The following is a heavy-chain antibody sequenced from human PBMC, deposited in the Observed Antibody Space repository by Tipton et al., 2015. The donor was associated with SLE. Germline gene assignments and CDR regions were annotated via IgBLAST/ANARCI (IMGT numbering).Heavy chain of an antibody. J-gene: IGHJ2*01. CDR3: TKVIYFGYQNWYFDL. CDR1: GFTFSNYA. V-gene: IGHV3-23*01. D-gene: IGHD3-9*01. CDR2: ISGSADST. Sequence: GSLRLSCAASGFTFSNYAMSWVRQAPGKGLEWVSSISGSADSTYYADSLKGRVVITRDNSKGMVYLQVSSLRVEDTAVYYCTKVIYFGYQNWYFDLWGRGTLVSVSS.